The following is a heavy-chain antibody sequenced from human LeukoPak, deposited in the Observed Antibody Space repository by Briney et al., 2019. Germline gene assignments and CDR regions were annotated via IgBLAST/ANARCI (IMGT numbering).Heavy chain of an antibody. CDR3: ASRYGDYGLYYFDY. D-gene: IGHD4-17*01. J-gene: IGHJ4*02. V-gene: IGHV4-39*01. Sequence: SETLSLTCTVSGGSISSNIYYWGWIRQPPGKGLEWIGSLYYTGSTYYNPPLKSRVTISEDTSKKQFSLKLSSVTAADTALYYCASRYGDYGLYYFDYWGQGTLVTVSS. CDR1: GGSISSNIYY. CDR2: LYYTGST.